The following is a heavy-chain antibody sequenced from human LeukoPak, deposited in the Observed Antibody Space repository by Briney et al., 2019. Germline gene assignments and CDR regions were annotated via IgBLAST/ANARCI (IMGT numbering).Heavy chain of an antibody. CDR2: IHYSGTT. J-gene: IGHJ4*02. CDR1: GSSISSYY. Sequence: SETLSLTCTVSGSSISSYYWSWIRQSPGKGLEWIGYIHYSGTTNYNPSLKSRVTILADTSKNQFSLNLSSVTAADTAVYYCARAPGTVASIFDYWGQGTLVTVSS. D-gene: IGHD5-12*01. V-gene: IGHV4-59*01. CDR3: ARAPGTVASIFDY.